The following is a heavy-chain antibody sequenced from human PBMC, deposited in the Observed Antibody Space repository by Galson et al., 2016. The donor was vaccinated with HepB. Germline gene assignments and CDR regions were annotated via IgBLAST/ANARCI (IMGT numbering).Heavy chain of an antibody. J-gene: IGHJ6*02. V-gene: IGHV4-34*01. CDR1: GGSFSTYY. CDR3: ARGLVYFDFGMDV. CDR2: INRSGSA. D-gene: IGHD6-6*01. Sequence: SETLSLTCAVYGGSFSTYYWTWIRQPPGKGLEWIGEINRSGSANYNPSLKSRVTISVDTSKHQFSLKLTSVTAADSAVYYCARGLVYFDFGMDVWGQGTTVTVSS.